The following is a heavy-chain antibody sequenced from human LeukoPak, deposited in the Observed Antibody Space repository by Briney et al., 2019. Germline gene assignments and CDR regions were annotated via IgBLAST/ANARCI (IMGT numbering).Heavy chain of an antibody. CDR2: INHSGST. Sequence: SETLSLTCAVYGGSFSGYYWSWIRQPPGKGLEWIGEINHSGSTNYNPSLKSRVTISVDTSKNQFSLKLSSVTAADTAVYYCARGSIFGVVIEGYYFDYWGQGTLVTVSS. CDR3: ARGSIFGVVIEGYYFDY. D-gene: IGHD3-3*01. V-gene: IGHV4-34*01. CDR1: GGSFSGYY. J-gene: IGHJ4*02.